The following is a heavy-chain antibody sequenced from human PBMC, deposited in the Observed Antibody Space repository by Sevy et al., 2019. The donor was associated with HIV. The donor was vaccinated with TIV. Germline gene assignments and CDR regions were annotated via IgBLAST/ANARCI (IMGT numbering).Heavy chain of an antibody. CDR1: GYTFTSYG. Sequence: ASVKVSCKASGYTFTSYGISWVRQAPGQGLEWMGWISAYNGNTNYAQKLQGRVTMTTDTSTSTAYMELGSLRTDDTAVYYCARDSRETWIQRWRDYYYYGMDVWGQGTTVTVSS. J-gene: IGHJ6*02. D-gene: IGHD5-18*01. CDR3: ARDSRETWIQRWRDYYYYGMDV. V-gene: IGHV1-18*01. CDR2: ISAYNGNT.